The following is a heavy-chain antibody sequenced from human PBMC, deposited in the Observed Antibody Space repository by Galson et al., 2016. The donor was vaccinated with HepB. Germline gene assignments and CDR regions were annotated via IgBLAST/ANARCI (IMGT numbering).Heavy chain of an antibody. D-gene: IGHD1-1*01. V-gene: IGHV3-48*02. J-gene: IGHJ4*02. CDR2: ISSSSTTI. CDR3: VGLRLERRHAIDG. CDR1: GFTFSSYT. Sequence: SLRLSCAASGFTFSSYTMNWVRQAPGKGLEWISYISSSSTTIYYADSVKGRFTVSRDNAKNSLYLHMNRLRDEDTAVYYCVGLRLERRHAIDGRGQGTLGTVS.